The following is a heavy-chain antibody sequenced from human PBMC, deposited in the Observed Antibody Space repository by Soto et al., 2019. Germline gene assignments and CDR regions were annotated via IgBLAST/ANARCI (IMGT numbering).Heavy chain of an antibody. CDR2: IYSGGST. V-gene: IGHV3-53*01. CDR3: ARDRTVGSGSYLYYYYGMDV. Sequence: GGSLRLSCAASGFTVSSNYMSWVRQAPGKGLEWVSVIYSGGSTYYADSVKGRFTISRDNSKNTLYLQMNSLRAEDTAVYYCARDRTVGSGSYLYYYYGMDVWGQGTTVTVS. D-gene: IGHD3-10*01. J-gene: IGHJ6*02. CDR1: GFTVSSNY.